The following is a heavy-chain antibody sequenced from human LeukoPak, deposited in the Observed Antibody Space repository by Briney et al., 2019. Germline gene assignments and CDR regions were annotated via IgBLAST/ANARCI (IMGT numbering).Heavy chain of an antibody. D-gene: IGHD4-11*01. CDR3: ARHYYTVTTFLGRYYYYDYMDV. Sequence: SETLSLTCTVSGGSISSYYWSWIRQPPGKGLERIGYIYTSGSTNYNPSLKSRVTISVDTSKNQFALKLRSVTAADTAVYYCARHYYTVTTFLGRYYYYDYMDVWGKGTTVTVSS. J-gene: IGHJ6*03. CDR2: IYTSGST. CDR1: GGSISSYY. V-gene: IGHV4-4*09.